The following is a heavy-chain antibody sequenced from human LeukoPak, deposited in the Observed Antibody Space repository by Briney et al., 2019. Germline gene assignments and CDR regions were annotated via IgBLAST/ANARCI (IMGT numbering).Heavy chain of an antibody. V-gene: IGHV3-48*03. CDR2: ISSSGSTI. J-gene: IGHJ6*03. CDR3: ARTGTNVVEEYYYYMDV. CDR1: GFTFSSYE. Sequence: GGSLRLSCAASGFTFSSYEMNWVRQAPGKGLEWVSYISSSGSTIYYADSVKGRFTISRDNAKNSLNLQMNSLRAEDTAVYYCARTGTNVVEEYYYYMDVWGKGTTVTVSS. D-gene: IGHD2-2*01.